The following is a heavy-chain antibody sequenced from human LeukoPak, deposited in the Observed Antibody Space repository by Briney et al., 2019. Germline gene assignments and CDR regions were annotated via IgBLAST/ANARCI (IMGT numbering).Heavy chain of an antibody. Sequence: SEPLSLTCTVSGGSISSGSYYWSWIRQPAGKGLEWIGRIYTSGSTNYNPSLKSRVTISVDTSKNQFSLKLSSVTAADTAVYYCARARPDPRYFDLWGRGTLVTVSS. D-gene: IGHD1-14*01. CDR3: ARARPDPRYFDL. J-gene: IGHJ2*01. CDR1: GGSISSGSYY. V-gene: IGHV4-61*02. CDR2: IYTSGST.